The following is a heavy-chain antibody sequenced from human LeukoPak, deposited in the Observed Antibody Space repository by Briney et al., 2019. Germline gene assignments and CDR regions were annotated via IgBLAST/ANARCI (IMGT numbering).Heavy chain of an antibody. CDR1: DGSFTSGDYW. J-gene: IGHJ6*02. V-gene: IGHV4-30-4*01. D-gene: IGHD1-26*01. Sequence: SETLSLTCSVSDGSFTSGDYWWTWIRQPPGKGLEWIGYSYYSESAHYNPSLENRLSISVDTSKNQFSLRLSAVTAADTAVYYCAGGKWVKAGNTWLHYGMDVWGQGTTVTVSS. CDR2: SYYSESA. CDR3: AGGKWVKAGNTWLHYGMDV.